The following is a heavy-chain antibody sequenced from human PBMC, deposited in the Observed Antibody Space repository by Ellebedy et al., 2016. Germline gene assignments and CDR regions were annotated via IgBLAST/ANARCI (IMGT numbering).Heavy chain of an antibody. CDR1: GFTFTSSA. CDR3: AASYDILTGYYYYYGMDV. J-gene: IGHJ6*02. CDR2: IVVGSGNT. Sequence: SVKVSXXASGFTFTSSAVQWVRQARGQRLEWIGWIVVGSGNTNYAQKFQERVTITRDMSTSTAYMELSSLRSEDTAVYYCAASYDILTGYYYYYGMDVWGQGTTVTVSS. V-gene: IGHV1-58*01. D-gene: IGHD3-9*01.